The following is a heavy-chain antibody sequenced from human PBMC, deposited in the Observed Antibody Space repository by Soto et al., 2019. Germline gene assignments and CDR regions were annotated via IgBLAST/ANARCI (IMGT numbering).Heavy chain of an antibody. J-gene: IGHJ6*02. CDR1: GGSVSSGSYY. CDR2: IYYSGST. CDR3: ARGVVVLAAFMLDLYGMDV. V-gene: IGHV4-61*01. D-gene: IGHD2-15*01. Sequence: SETLSLTCTVSGGSVSSGSYYWSWIRQPPGKGLEWIGYIYYSGSTNYNPSLKSRVTISVDTSKNQFSLKLSSVTAADTAVYYCARGVVVLAAFMLDLYGMDVLRQGTTVTGSS.